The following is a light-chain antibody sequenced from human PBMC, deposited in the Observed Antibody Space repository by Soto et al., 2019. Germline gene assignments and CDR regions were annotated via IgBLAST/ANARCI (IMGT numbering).Light chain of an antibody. CDR2: AVN. CDR1: TNDVGGYNY. Sequence: QSALTQPRSVSGSPGQSVTISCTGTTNDVGGYNYVSWYQQHPGKAPKLMIYAVNKWPSGVPDRFSGSKSGNTASLTISGLQAEDEADYYCCSYAGTNVIFGGGTKLTVL. J-gene: IGLJ2*01. V-gene: IGLV2-11*01. CDR3: CSYAGTNVI.